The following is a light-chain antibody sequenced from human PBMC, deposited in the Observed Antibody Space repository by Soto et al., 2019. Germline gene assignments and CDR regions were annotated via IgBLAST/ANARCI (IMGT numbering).Light chain of an antibody. Sequence: EIVLTQFPATLSLSPGARATLSCRASQSVPTYLAWYQHKPGRAPRLLIYDISNRATGIPARFSGSGSGTDFTLTINSLEPEDSATYYCQQRSSWPRNTFGQGSKLEIK. CDR3: QQRSSWPRNT. J-gene: IGKJ2*01. CDR1: QSVPTY. V-gene: IGKV3-11*01. CDR2: DIS.